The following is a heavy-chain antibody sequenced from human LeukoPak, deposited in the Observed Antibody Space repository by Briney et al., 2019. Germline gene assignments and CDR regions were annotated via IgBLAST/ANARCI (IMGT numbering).Heavy chain of an antibody. CDR2: INHSGST. D-gene: IGHD3-16*01. CDR3: ARFLRDPTYDWFDP. V-gene: IGHV4-34*01. J-gene: IGHJ5*02. Sequence: SETLSLTCAVYGGSFSGYYWSWIRQPPGKGLEWIGEINHSGSTNYNPSLKSRVTISVDTSKNQFSLKLSSVTAADTAVYYCARFLRDPTYDWFDPWGRGTLVTVSS. CDR1: GGSFSGYY.